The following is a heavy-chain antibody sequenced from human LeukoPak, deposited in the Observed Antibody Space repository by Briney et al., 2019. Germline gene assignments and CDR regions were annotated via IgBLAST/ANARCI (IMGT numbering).Heavy chain of an antibody. Sequence: EESLKISCKGSGYSFTTYWIGWVRQMPGKGLEWMGIIYPGDSDTRYSPSFQGQVTISADKSINTAYLQWRSLKASDTAIYYCTRTYYYDSSGSSDDVFDLWGQGTMVTVSS. CDR2: IYPGDSDT. J-gene: IGHJ3*01. D-gene: IGHD3-22*01. CDR3: TRTYYYDSSGSSDDVFDL. CDR1: GYSFTTYW. V-gene: IGHV5-51*01.